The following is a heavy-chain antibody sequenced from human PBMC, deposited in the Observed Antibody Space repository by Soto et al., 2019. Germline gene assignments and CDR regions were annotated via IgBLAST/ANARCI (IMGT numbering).Heavy chain of an antibody. CDR1: GFTFDDYA. V-gene: IGHV3-9*01. CDR2: ITWNSGTI. Sequence: EVQLVESGGGLVQPGRSLRLSCAASGFTFDDYAMHWVRQAPGKGLEWVSDITWNSGTIGYADSVKGRFTTSRDNAKNSLYLQMNSLRVEDTALYYCAKRSRGETYGLDIWGQGTMVIVSS. CDR3: AKRSRGETYGLDI. J-gene: IGHJ3*02. D-gene: IGHD3-16*01.